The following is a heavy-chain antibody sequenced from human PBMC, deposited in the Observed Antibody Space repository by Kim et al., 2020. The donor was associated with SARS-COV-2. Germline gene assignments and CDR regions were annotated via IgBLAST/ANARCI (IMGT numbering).Heavy chain of an antibody. J-gene: IGHJ4*02. D-gene: IGHD6-19*01. V-gene: IGHV4-39*01. Sequence: SETLSLTCTVSGGSISSSSYYWGWIRQPPGKGLEWIGSIYYSGSTYYNPPLKSRVTISVDTSKNQFSLKLSSVTAADTAVYYCARHDGSGWDYFDYWGQGTLVTVSA. CDR1: GGSISSSSYY. CDR3: ARHDGSGWDYFDY. CDR2: IYYSGST.